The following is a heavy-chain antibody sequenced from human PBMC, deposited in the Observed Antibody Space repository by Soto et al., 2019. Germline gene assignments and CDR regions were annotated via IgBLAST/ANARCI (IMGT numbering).Heavy chain of an antibody. J-gene: IGHJ6*02. CDR3: ARVGYPHWYYGLDV. CDR2: MNPNSGDT. V-gene: IGHV1-8*01. CDR1: GYTFSSHD. Sequence: QVQLVQSGAEVKKPGASVKVSCKASGYTFSSHDINWVRQATGQGPEWMGWMNPNSGDTGYAQKFKGRVTMTRSISITTGYMTQIGLTCERLDVDDCARVGYPHWYYGLDVWGQGTTVTVSS. D-gene: IGHD1-1*01.